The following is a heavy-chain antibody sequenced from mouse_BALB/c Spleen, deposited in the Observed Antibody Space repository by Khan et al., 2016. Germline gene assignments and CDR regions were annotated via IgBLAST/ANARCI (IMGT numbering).Heavy chain of an antibody. Sequence: EVELVESGGGLVRPGGSLKLSCAASGFTFSHYGMSWVRQTPDKRLELVASINSNGGNTYYPDSVKGRFTISRDNATNTLYLQMSSLKSEDTAMXCCAREGIYSGYTMDYWGQGTSVTVSS. J-gene: IGHJ4*01. D-gene: IGHD1-1*01. V-gene: IGHV5-6-3*01. CDR1: GFTFSHYG. CDR3: AREGIYSGYTMDY. CDR2: INSNGGNT.